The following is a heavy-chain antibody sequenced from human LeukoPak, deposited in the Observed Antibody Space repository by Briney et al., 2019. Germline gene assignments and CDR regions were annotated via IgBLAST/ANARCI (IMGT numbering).Heavy chain of an antibody. CDR1: GYTFTSYA. J-gene: IGHJ3*02. CDR3: AREWYSSSAETDAFDI. V-gene: IGHV7-4-1*02. D-gene: IGHD6-13*01. Sequence: GALVKVSCTASGYTFTSYAMNWVRQAPGQGLEWMGWINTNTGNPTYAQGFTGRFVFSLDTSVSTAYLQISSLKAEDTAVYYCAREWYSSSAETDAFDIWGQGTMVTVSS. CDR2: INTNTGNP.